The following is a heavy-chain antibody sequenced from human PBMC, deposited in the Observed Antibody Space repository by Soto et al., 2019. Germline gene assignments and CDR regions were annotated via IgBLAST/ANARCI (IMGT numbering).Heavy chain of an antibody. V-gene: IGHV1-18*01. Sequence: QVQLVQSGAEVKRPGDSVKVSCQASGYTFGHFYITWVRQAPGQGLEWMGAISPHNRNTNYAEKFRGRVTMTTETSTTTAYMELRSLRTDDTAVYYCARDEGGYDILTGYYKGHHLDPWGQGALVTVSS. CDR3: ARDEGGYDILTGYYKGHHLDP. D-gene: IGHD3-9*01. J-gene: IGHJ5*02. CDR2: ISPHNRNT. CDR1: GYTFGHFY.